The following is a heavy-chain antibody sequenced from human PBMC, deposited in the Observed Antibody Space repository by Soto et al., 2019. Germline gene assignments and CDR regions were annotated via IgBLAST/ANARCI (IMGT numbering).Heavy chain of an antibody. V-gene: IGHV3-30*18. CDR1: GFTFSSYG. CDR3: AKSLRAAAGYNWFDP. D-gene: IGHD6-13*01. CDR2: ISYDGSNK. J-gene: IGHJ5*02. Sequence: GGSLRLSCAASGFTFSSYGMHWVRQAPGKGLEWVAVISYDGSNKYYADSVKGRFTISRDNSKNTLYLQMNSLRAEDTAVYYCAKSLRAAAGYNWFDPWGQGTLVTVSS.